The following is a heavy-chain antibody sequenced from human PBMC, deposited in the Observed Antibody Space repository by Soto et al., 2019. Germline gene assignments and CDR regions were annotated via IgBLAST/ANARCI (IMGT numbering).Heavy chain of an antibody. D-gene: IGHD2-15*01. Sequence: PSETLSLTCSVSGDSISTVNYFWAWIRQPPGQALEYIGYIYKSTTTYYNPSFEGRVAISLDTSKSQFSLTVTSVTAAYTAVYFCARVRYCLTSRCFTNWFDSWGQETLVTVSS. V-gene: IGHV4-30-4*01. J-gene: IGHJ5*01. CDR2: IYKSTTT. CDR1: GDSISTVNYF. CDR3: ARVRYCLTSRCFTNWFDS.